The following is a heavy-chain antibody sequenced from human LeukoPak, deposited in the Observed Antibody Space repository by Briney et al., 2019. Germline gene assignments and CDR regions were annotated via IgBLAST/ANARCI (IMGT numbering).Heavy chain of an antibody. CDR2: IYYSGST. D-gene: IGHD1-26*01. J-gene: IGHJ3*02. V-gene: IGHV4-59*01. CDR3: AKDRGSGSYGGDAFDI. CDR1: GGSLSGYY. Sequence: SETLSLTCAVFGGSLSGYYWSWIRQPPGKGLEWIGYIYYSGSTNYNPSLKSRVTISVDTSKNQFSLKLSSVTAADTAVYYCAKDRGSGSYGGDAFDIWGQGTMVTVSS.